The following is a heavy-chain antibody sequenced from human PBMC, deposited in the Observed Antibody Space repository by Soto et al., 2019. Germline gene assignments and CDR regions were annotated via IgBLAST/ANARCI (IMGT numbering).Heavy chain of an antibody. CDR1: GFTFNAYG. D-gene: IGHD3-22*01. V-gene: IGHV3-33*01. Sequence: QVQLVESGGGVVQPGRSPRLSCAASGFTFNAYGMHWVRQAPGKGLEWVAVIWYDGSNKDYADSVKGRFTISRDNSKNTLYLQMNSLRAEDTAVYYCARDKFDYFDNSASFDYWGQGALVTVSS. CDR2: IWYDGSNK. J-gene: IGHJ4*02. CDR3: ARDKFDYFDNSASFDY.